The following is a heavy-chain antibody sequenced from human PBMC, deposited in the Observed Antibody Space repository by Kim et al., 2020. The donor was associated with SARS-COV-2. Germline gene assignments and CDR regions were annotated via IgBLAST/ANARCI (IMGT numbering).Heavy chain of an antibody. Sequence: SVKVSCKASGGTFSTYTITWVRQAPGQGLEWMGSIFPVFGTTNYAQRFQGRVTITADASTSIAYMELSSLRSEDTAVYFCARRVTPASDYDGLDVWGQG. D-gene: IGHD4-4*01. J-gene: IGHJ6*02. CDR1: GGTFSTYT. CDR3: ARRVTPASDYDGLDV. V-gene: IGHV1-69*13. CDR2: IFPVFGTT.